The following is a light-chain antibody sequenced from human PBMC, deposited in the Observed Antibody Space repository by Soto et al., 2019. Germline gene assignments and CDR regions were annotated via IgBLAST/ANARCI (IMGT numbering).Light chain of an antibody. V-gene: IGKV3-11*01. CDR3: QQRSNWPWT. Sequence: EIVMSQSAATLSVSPGERATLSCRASQSVSSNLAWYQQKPGQAPRLLIYDTSNRATGIPARFSGSGSGTDFTLTISSLEPEDFAVYYCQQRSNWPWTFGQGTKVDI. CDR1: QSVSSN. J-gene: IGKJ1*01. CDR2: DTS.